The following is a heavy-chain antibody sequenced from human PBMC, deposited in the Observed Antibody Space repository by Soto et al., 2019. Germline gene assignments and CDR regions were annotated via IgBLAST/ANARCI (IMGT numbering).Heavy chain of an antibody. V-gene: IGHV3-74*01. CDR1: GFTFSSDW. Sequence: EVQLVESGGGLVQPGGSLRLSCAASGFTFSSDWMHWVRQAPGKGLVWVSRMNSDGSRTTYADSLKGRFTISRGNAKKTLYLQMNSLRAEDTAVYYCARGPRGWYGFDYWGQGTLVTVSS. CDR3: ARGPRGWYGFDY. CDR2: MNSDGSRT. D-gene: IGHD6-19*01. J-gene: IGHJ4*02.